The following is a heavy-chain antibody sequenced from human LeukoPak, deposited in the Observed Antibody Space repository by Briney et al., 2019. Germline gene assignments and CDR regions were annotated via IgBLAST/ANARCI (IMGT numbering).Heavy chain of an antibody. Sequence: GASVEVSCKASGGTFSSYAISWVRQAPGQGLEWMGGIIPIFGTANYAQKFQGRVTITADESTSTAYMELSSLRSEDTAVYYCARDSEDIVVVPAAGWGQGTLVTVSS. D-gene: IGHD2-2*01. V-gene: IGHV1-69*13. CDR3: ARDSEDIVVVPAAG. J-gene: IGHJ4*02. CDR1: GGTFSSYA. CDR2: IIPIFGTA.